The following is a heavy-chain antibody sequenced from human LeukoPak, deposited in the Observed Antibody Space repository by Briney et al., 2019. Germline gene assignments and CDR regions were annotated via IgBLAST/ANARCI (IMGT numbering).Heavy chain of an antibody. V-gene: IGHV4-34*01. Sequence: TASETLSLTCAVYGWSFNDYYWNWIRQPPGKGLGWIGEINARGDTNYNPSPKSRVTISVDTSKKHFSLRLTSMIAADTALYYCARGQVPAARGYNWFDPWGQGTLVTVSS. CDR2: INARGDT. CDR3: ARGQVPAARGYNWFDP. D-gene: IGHD2-2*01. J-gene: IGHJ5*02. CDR1: GWSFNDYY.